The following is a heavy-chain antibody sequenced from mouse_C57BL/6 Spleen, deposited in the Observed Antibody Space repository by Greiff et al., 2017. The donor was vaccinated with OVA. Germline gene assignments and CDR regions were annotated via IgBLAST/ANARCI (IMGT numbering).Heavy chain of an antibody. CDR1: GYTFTDYY. J-gene: IGHJ3*01. Sequence: EVQLQQSGPELVKPGASVKISCKASGYTFTDYYMNWVKQSHGKSLEWIGDINPNNGGTSYNQKFKGKATLTVDKSSSTAYMELRSLTSEDSAVYYCARSYYGSGAWFAYWGQGTLVTVSA. CDR2: INPNNGGT. V-gene: IGHV1-26*01. D-gene: IGHD1-1*01. CDR3: ARSYYGSGAWFAY.